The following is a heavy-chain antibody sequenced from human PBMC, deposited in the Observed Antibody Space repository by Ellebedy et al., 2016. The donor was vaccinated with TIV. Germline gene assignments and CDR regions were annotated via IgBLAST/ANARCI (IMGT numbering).Heavy chain of an antibody. J-gene: IGHJ4*02. CDR2: INLGIGDT. V-gene: IGHV1-3*01. Sequence: AASVKVSCKTSGYIFTTYAMHWVRPAPGQSLEWMGWINLGIGDTKYSQNFQGRLTITSDASASTDYMELSSLRSGDTAVYFCARGYSYEFDYWGQGTLVTVSS. D-gene: IGHD5-18*01. CDR3: ARGYSYEFDY. CDR1: GYIFTTYA.